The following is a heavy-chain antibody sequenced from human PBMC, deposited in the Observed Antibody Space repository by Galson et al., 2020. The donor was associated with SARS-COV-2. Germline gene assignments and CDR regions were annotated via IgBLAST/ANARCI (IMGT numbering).Heavy chain of an antibody. Sequence: SETLSLTCTVSGVSISSGYFWGWIRQPPEMGLEWIGLIYHSGSAYYNPSLKSRVTLSVDTSKNQFSLKVTSVSAADTGVYYCVRDRGVDGGISEDFDLWGRGTLVTVSS. V-gene: IGHV4-38-2*02. CDR1: GVSISSGYF. CDR2: IYHSGSA. D-gene: IGHD2-15*01. J-gene: IGHJ2*01. CDR3: VRDRGVDGGISEDFDL.